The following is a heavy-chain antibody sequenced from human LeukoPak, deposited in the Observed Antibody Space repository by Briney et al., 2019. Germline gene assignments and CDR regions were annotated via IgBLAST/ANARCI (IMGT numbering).Heavy chain of an antibody. CDR1: GGSFSGYY. J-gene: IGHJ4*02. D-gene: IGHD6-19*01. CDR2: INHSGST. V-gene: IGHV4-34*01. Sequence: PSETLSLTCAVYGGSFSGYYWSWIRQPPGKGLEWIGEINHSGSTNYNPSLKSRVTISVDTSKNQFSLKLSSVTAADTAVYYCARGIAVAGIVGYFDYWGQGTLVTVSS. CDR3: ARGIAVAGIVGYFDY.